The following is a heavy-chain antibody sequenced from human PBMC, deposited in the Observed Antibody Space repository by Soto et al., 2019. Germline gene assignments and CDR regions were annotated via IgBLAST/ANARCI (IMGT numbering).Heavy chain of an antibody. CDR3: ARPTVVGATVRYFFDF. CDR1: GYTFSSYY. CDR2: INPGGGST. D-gene: IGHD1-26*01. Sequence: ASVKVSCKASGYTFSSYYIHWLRQAPGQGLGWMGVINPGGGSTNYAQNFRGRVTMTRDTSTSTVYMELSSLRSEDTAVYYCARPTVVGATVRYFFDFWGQGTLVTVSS. J-gene: IGHJ4*01. V-gene: IGHV1-46*01.